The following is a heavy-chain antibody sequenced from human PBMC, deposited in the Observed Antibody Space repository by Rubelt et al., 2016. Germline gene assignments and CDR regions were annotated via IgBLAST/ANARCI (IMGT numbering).Heavy chain of an antibody. CDR1: GFSLTTKGVG. J-gene: IGHJ4*02. CDR3: ARMYDFFSGVAYYFDY. CDR2: IYWDDDK. V-gene: IGHV2-5*02. Sequence: LVKPTQTLTLTCTFSGFSLTTKGVGVGWIRQPPGKALEWLALIYWDDDKRYSPSVTSRLTITRDTSNNQVVLRMTNMGPVDTATYYCARMYDFFSGVAYYFDYWGQGTLVTVSS. D-gene: IGHD3-3*01.